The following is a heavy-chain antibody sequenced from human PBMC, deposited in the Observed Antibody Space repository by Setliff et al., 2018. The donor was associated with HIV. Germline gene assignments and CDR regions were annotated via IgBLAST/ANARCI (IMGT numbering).Heavy chain of an antibody. Sequence: ASVKVSCKASGYTFTTYGISWVRQAPGQGLEWMGWISAYNGNTNYAQNFQGRVTMTTDTSTSTVYMELRSLRSDDTAVYYCASSVDNYGDNRWFDPWGQGTLVTVSS. V-gene: IGHV1-18*01. D-gene: IGHD4-17*01. CDR3: ASSVDNYGDNRWFDP. CDR1: GYTFTTYG. CDR2: ISAYNGNT. J-gene: IGHJ5*02.